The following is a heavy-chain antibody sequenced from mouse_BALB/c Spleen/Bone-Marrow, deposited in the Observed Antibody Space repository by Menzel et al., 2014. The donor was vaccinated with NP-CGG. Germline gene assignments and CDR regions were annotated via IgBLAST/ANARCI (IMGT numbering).Heavy chain of an antibody. CDR2: IDPSDSET. CDR3: TRALGDGYYYAMDY. D-gene: IGHD2-3*01. Sequence: QVHLQQSGAELVKPGAPVKLSCKAFGYTFTSYWMNWVKQRPGRGLEWIGRIDPSDSETHYNQKFKDKATLTVDKSSSTAYIXLSSLTAEDSAVYYCTRALGDGYYYAMDYWGQGTAVTVSS. CDR1: GYTFTSYW. J-gene: IGHJ4*01. V-gene: IGHV1-74*01.